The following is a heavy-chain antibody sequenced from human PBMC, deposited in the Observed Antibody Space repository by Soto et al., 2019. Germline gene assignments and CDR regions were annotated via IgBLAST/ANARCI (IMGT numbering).Heavy chain of an antibody. J-gene: IGHJ4*02. Sequence: SVKVSCKASGFTFTNSAMQWVRQARGQSLEWIGWIVVGSGNPNYAPKFQGRVTISSDKSTSTAYMELRGLRSEDMAVYYCARGPDYEGYFDYWGQGTLVTVSS. D-gene: IGHD3-22*01. CDR1: GFTFTNSA. CDR3: ARGPDYEGYFDY. CDR2: IVVGSGNP. V-gene: IGHV1-58*02.